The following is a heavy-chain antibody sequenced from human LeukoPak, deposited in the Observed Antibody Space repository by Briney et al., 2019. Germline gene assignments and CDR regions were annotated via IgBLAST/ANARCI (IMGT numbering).Heavy chain of an antibody. J-gene: IGHJ3*02. V-gene: IGHV3-21*01. CDR1: GFTFSSYS. D-gene: IGHD5-18*01. CDR2: ISSSSSYI. CDR3: ARIRGRVTRAFDI. Sequence: PGGSLRLSCAASGFTFSSYSMNWVRQAPGKGLEWVSSISSSSSYIYYADSVKGRFTISRDNAKNSLYLQMNSLRAEDTAVYYCARIRGRVTRAFDIWGQGTMVTVSS.